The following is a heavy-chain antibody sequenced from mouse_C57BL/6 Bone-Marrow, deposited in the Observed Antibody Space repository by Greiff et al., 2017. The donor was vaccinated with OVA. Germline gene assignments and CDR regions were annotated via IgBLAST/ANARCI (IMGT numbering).Heavy chain of an antibody. J-gene: IGHJ2*01. V-gene: IGHV2-2*01. Sequence: VKLQESGPGLVQPSQCLSITCTASGFSLTSYGVHWVRQSPGKGLEWLGVIWSGGSTDYNAAFISRLSNSKNNSTRQIFFKMNRLQADDTAIYYCAREGFDYWGQGTTLTVSS. CDR2: IWSGGST. CDR1: GFSLTSYG. CDR3: AREGFDY.